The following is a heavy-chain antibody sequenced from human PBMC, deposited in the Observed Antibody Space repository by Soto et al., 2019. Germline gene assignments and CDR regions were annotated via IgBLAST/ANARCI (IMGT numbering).Heavy chain of an antibody. CDR3: ARDGVMITFGGVIANYYYYMDV. CDR1: GYTFTSYA. J-gene: IGHJ6*03. Sequence: QVQLVQAGAEVKKPGASVKVSCKASGYTFTSYAMHWVRQAPGQRLEWMGWINAGNGKTKYSQKFQGRVTITRDTSASPAYMGPSSLRSEDTAVYYCARDGVMITFGGVIANYYYYMDVWRKGSTVTVSS. CDR2: INAGNGKT. D-gene: IGHD3-16*02. V-gene: IGHV1-3*01.